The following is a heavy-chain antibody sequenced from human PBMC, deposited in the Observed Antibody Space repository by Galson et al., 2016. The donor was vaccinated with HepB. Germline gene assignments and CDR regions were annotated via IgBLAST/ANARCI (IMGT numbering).Heavy chain of an antibody. CDR3: ARDRGAYDSGYYLPDAFDV. V-gene: IGHV6-1*01. CDR2: TYYRSKWYN. D-gene: IGHD3-22*01. CDR1: GDSVSSKSAA. Sequence: CAISGDSVSSKSAAWSWIRQSPSRGLEWLGRTYYRSKWYNDYAVSVKGRISINPDTSKNQFSLQLNYVTPEDTAVYYCARDRGAYDSGYYLPDAFDVWGQWTMVSVSS. J-gene: IGHJ3*01.